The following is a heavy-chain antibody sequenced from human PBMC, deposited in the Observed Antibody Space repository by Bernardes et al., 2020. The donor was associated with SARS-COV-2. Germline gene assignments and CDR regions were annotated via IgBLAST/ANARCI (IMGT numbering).Heavy chain of an antibody. CDR1: GFTFSFHSYG. J-gene: IGHJ6*02. D-gene: IGHD3-10*01. V-gene: IGHV3-33*08. Sequence: GGSLSLSCAASGFTFSFHSYGMHWVRQAPGNGLEWVAVIWFDGSNEFHSDSVKGRFTISRDNSKSTLYLQMNSLRVEDTAVYYCARRLAGGFGELLRAYYNTMDVWGQGTTVIVSS. CDR2: IWFDGSNE. CDR3: ARRLAGGFGELLRAYYNTMDV.